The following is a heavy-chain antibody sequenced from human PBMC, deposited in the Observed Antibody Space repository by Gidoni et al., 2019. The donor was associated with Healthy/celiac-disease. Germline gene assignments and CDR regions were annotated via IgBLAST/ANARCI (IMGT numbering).Heavy chain of an antibody. CDR3: ASRRGGVVPAARFYYFDY. D-gene: IGHD2-2*01. J-gene: IGHJ4*02. V-gene: IGHV1-69*01. Sequence: QVQLVQSGAEVKKPGSSVKVSCTASGGNFISYAISWVRQAPGQGLEWMGGIIPIFGTANYAQKFQGRVTITADESTSTAYMELSSLRSEDTAVYYCASRRGGVVPAARFYYFDYWGQGTLVTVSS. CDR2: IIPIFGTA. CDR1: GGNFISYA.